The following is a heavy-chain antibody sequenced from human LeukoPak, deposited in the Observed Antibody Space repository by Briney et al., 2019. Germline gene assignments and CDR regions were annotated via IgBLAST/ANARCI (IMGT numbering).Heavy chain of an antibody. D-gene: IGHD4-17*01. J-gene: IGHJ3*02. Sequence: PSVKVSCKASGGTFSSYAISWVRQAPGQGLECMGEIIPIFGTANYAQKFQGRVTITADESTSTAYMELSSLRSEDTAVYYCARDTHDYGAFDIWGQGTMVTVSS. CDR3: ARDTHDYGAFDI. V-gene: IGHV1-69*13. CDR1: GGTFSSYA. CDR2: IIPIFGTA.